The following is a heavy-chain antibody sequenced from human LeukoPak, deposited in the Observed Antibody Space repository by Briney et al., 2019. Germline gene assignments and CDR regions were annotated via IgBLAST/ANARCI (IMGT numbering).Heavy chain of an antibody. D-gene: IGHD2-15*01. CDR3: ARGVVVVAATPYYYYGMDV. V-gene: IGHV4-39*01. J-gene: IGHJ6*02. Sequence: SETLSLTCTVSGGSISSSTYYWGWIRQPPGKGLEWIASIYYTGSTNYNPSLKSRVTISVDTSKNQFSLKLSSVTAADTAVYYCARGVVVVAATPYYYYGMDVWGQGTTVTVSS. CDR1: GGSISSSTYY. CDR2: IYYTGST.